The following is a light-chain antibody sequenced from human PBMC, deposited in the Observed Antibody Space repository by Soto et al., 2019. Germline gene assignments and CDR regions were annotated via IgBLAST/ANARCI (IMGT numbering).Light chain of an antibody. CDR1: SSDVGGYNF. Sequence: QSVLTQPRSVSGSHGQSVTFSCTGTSSDVGGYNFVSWYQQHPGKAPKLIIYDVTERPSGVPDRFSGSKSGNTASLTISGLQAEDEADYYCCSYTNSLFVFGIGTKVTVL. CDR3: CSYTNSLFV. V-gene: IGLV2-11*01. CDR2: DVT. J-gene: IGLJ1*01.